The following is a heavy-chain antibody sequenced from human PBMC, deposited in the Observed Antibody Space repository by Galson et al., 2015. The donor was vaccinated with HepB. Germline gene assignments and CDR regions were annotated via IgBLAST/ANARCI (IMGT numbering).Heavy chain of an antibody. Sequence: SVKVSCKASGYTFTSYGISWVRQAPGQGLEWMGWISAYNGNTNYAQKLQGRVTMTTDTSTSTAYMELRSLRSDDTAVYYCAREANDFWSGYYPTWGQGTLVTVSS. J-gene: IGHJ5*02. V-gene: IGHV1-18*04. D-gene: IGHD3-3*01. CDR1: GYTFTSYG. CDR2: ISAYNGNT. CDR3: AREANDFWSGYYPT.